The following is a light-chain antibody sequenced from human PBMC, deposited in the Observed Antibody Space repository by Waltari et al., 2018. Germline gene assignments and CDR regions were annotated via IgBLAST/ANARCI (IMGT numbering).Light chain of an antibody. Sequence: QSVLTQPPSVSGAPGQRVTISCTGTSSNIGAGYDVHWYQQLPGTAPQLLIYANSTLPSWFPTRFSGSKSGTSASLAITGLQAEDEADYYCQSYDSSLSGSWVFGGGTKLTVL. V-gene: IGLV1-40*01. CDR3: QSYDSSLSGSWV. CDR1: SSNIGAGYD. CDR2: ANS. J-gene: IGLJ3*02.